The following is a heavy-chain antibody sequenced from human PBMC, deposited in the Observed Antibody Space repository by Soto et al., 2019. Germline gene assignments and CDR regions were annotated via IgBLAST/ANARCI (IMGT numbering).Heavy chain of an antibody. D-gene: IGHD5-18*01. J-gene: IGHJ4*02. V-gene: IGHV3-23*01. CDR2: ITHSSDGS. CDR1: GFTFPTYA. Sequence: EVQLLESGGDLVQPGGSLRLSCAASGFTFPTYAMTWVRRAPGKGLEWVSTITHSSDGSYYADSVMCRLTFARDNSKNTRYLLRSGLRAEDPAVYYCARGGPRDGYRDLDYWGQGTQVTVSS. CDR3: ARGGPRDGYRDLDY.